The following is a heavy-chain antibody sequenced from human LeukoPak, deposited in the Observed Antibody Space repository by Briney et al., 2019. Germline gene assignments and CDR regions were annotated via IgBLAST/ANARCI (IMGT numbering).Heavy chain of an antibody. J-gene: IGHJ4*02. D-gene: IGHD2/OR15-2a*01. CDR1: GFTFSTYW. Sequence: PGGSLRLSCAASGFTFSTYWMTWVRQAPGRGLEWVANIKEDGSEKNYVDSVKGRFSISRDNAENSLYLRMNSLRVEDTAMYYCARVGAGGGNYFRSYYDRWGQGTLVTVSS. V-gene: IGHV3-7*04. CDR2: IKEDGSEK. CDR3: ARVGAGGGNYFRSYYDR.